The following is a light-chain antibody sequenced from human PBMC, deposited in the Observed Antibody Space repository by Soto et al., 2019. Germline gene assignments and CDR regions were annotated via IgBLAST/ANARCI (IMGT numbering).Light chain of an antibody. CDR3: QQFNSYPLT. J-gene: IGKJ4*01. Sequence: DIHLTQSPSFLSASVGDRVTITCRASQGIASSLAWYQQKAGKAPTLLIYAASTLESGVPSRFSGSGPGTEFTLTISSLQPEDFAIDYCQQFNSYPLTFGGGTKVEIK. CDR1: QGIASS. V-gene: IGKV1-9*01. CDR2: AAS.